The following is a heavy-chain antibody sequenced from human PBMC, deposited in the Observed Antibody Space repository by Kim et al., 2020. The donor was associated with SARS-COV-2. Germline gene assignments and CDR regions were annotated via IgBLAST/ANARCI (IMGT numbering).Heavy chain of an antibody. D-gene: IGHD2-21*02. CDR3: ARAYIVVVTASRVGPGWCDP. CDR2: IYYSGST. CDR1: GGSISSSSYY. Sequence: SETLSLTCTVSGGSISSSSYYWGWIRQPPGKGLEWIGSIYYSGSTYSNPSLKSRVTISVDTSKNQFSLKLSSVTAADTAVYYCARAYIVVVTASRVGPGWCDPWGQGTLVTVSS. J-gene: IGHJ5*02. V-gene: IGHV4-39*01.